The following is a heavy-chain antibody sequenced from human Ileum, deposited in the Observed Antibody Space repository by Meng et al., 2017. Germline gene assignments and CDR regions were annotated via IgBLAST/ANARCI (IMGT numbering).Heavy chain of an antibody. Sequence: GGSLRLSCAASGFTFSDYYMKWIRQAPGKGLEWVSYISGTGGHIHYADSVKGRFTISRDNAKNSLYLEMNSLRAEDTAVYYCARPYYDSDNFFFAFDVWGQGTMVTVSS. CDR2: ISGTGGHI. CDR3: ARPYYDSDNFFFAFDV. V-gene: IGHV3-11*04. CDR1: GFTFSDYY. J-gene: IGHJ3*01. D-gene: IGHD3-22*01.